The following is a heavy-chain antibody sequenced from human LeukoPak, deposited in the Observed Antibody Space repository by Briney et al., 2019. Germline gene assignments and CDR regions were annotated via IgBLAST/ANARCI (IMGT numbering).Heavy chain of an antibody. CDR1: GFTFSACE. CDR3: ARVATMVRVPLDALDI. CDR2: ISRSGSTR. J-gene: IGHJ3*02. D-gene: IGHD3-10*01. Sequence: QPGGSLRLSCAISGFTFSACELTWVRQAPGKGLEWVSYISRSGSTRYYADSVKGRFTISRDNAKNSLYLQMNSLRAEDTAVYYCARVATMVRVPLDALDIWGQGTMLSVSS. V-gene: IGHV3-48*03.